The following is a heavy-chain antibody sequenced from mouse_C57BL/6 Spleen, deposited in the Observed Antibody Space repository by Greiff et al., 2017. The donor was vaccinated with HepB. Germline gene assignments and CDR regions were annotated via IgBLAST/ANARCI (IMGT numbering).Heavy chain of an antibody. CDR3: TRSGTTVVDWYFDV. J-gene: IGHJ1*03. Sequence: QVQLQQSGAELVRPGASVTLSCKASGYTFTDYEMHWVKQTPVHGLEWIGAIDPETGGTAYNQKFKGKAILTADKSSSTAYMELRSLKSEDSAVYYWTRSGTTVVDWYFDVWGTGTTVTVSS. CDR2: IDPETGGT. D-gene: IGHD1-1*01. V-gene: IGHV1-15*01. CDR1: GYTFTDYE.